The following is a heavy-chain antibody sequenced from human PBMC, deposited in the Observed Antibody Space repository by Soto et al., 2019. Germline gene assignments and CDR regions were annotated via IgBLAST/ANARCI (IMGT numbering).Heavy chain of an antibody. CDR2: INPDNGNT. CDR3: ARGIATGQLDP. CDR1: GYTFTRYT. J-gene: IGHJ5*02. V-gene: IGHV1-3*01. D-gene: IGHD2-15*01. Sequence: QVQLVQYGAEVKKPGASVKISCKASGYTFTRYTMNWVRQAPGQRLEWMGWINPDNGNTKSSQKFQDRVIITRDTSASTAYMDLSSLRSKDTAVYYCARGIATGQLDPWGQGTLVTVSS.